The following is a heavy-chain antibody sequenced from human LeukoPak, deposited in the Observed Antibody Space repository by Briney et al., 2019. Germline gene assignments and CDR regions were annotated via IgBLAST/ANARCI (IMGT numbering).Heavy chain of an antibody. D-gene: IGHD6-19*01. CDR3: AGPRIAVAPDAFDI. CDR2: IYYSGST. CDR1: GGSISSYY. Sequence: SETLSLTCTVSGGSISSYYWSWIRQPPGKGLEWIGYIYYSGSTNYNPSLKSRVTISVDTSKNQFSLKLSSVTAADMAVYYCAGPRIAVAPDAFDIWGQGTMVTVSS. J-gene: IGHJ3*02. V-gene: IGHV4-59*01.